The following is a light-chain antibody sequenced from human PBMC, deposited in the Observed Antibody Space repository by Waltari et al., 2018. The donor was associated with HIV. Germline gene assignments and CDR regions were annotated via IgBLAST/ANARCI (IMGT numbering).Light chain of an antibody. CDR1: TSNTGAGSD. CDR2: GNN. CDR3: QSYENTLSDLYV. Sequence: QSVLTQPPSVSGAPGQRVTLPCTWSTSNTGAGSDVHWYQQFPGTAPKLLISGNNNRPLGAPDRFSGSKSGTSASLAITGLQAEDEADYYCQSYENTLSDLYVFGTGTKVTVL. V-gene: IGLV1-40*01. J-gene: IGLJ1*01.